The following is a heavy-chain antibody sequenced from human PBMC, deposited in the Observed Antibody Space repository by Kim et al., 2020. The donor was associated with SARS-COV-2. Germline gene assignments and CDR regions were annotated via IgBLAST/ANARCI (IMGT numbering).Heavy chain of an antibody. Sequence: SENGRFPISRENSKNPQYLQMNSLRAEDTAVYYCARVPGFLEWLTYYFDYWGQGTLVTVSS. J-gene: IGHJ4*02. V-gene: IGHV3-30*07. CDR3: ARVPGFLEWLTYYFDY. D-gene: IGHD3-3*01.